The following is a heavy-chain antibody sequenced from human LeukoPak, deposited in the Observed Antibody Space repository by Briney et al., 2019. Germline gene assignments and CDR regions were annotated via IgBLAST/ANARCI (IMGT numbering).Heavy chain of an antibody. CDR3: ARGIRPDY. J-gene: IGHJ4*02. V-gene: IGHV3-7*04. CDR2: IKQDGSEK. Sequence: GSLRLSCAASGFTLSSHWMSWVRQAPGKGLEWVANIKQDGSEKNYVDSVRGRFTISRDNAKNSLYLQMNSLRGEDTAVYYCARGIRPDYWGQGTLATVSS. CDR1: GFTLSSHW.